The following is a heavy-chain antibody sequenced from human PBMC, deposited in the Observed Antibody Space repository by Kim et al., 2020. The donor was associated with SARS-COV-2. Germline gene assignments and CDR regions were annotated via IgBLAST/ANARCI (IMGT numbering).Heavy chain of an antibody. CDR1: GGSISSYY. V-gene: IGHV4-59*13. J-gene: IGHJ4*02. Sequence: SETLSLTCTVSGGSISSYYWSWIRQPPGKGLEWIGYIYYSGSTNYNPSLKSRVTISVDTSKNQFSLKLSSVTAADTAVYYCARDRGDGYNLGYFDYWGQGTLVTVSS. CDR3: ARDRGDGYNLGYFDY. D-gene: IGHD5-12*01. CDR2: IYYSGST.